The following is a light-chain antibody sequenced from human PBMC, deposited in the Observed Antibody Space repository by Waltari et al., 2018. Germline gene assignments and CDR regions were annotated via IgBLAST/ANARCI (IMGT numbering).Light chain of an antibody. CDR1: SSDVGTYDR. CDR3: CSYAGAYTYV. CDR2: DVS. V-gene: IGLV2-11*01. Sequence: QSALTQPRSVSGSPGQSVTISCTGTSSDVGTYDRVSWYQQSLGKAPKLMIYDVSKRPSGVPSRFSGSNSGNTASLTISGLQAEDEADYYCCSYAGAYTYVFGTGTKVTVL. J-gene: IGLJ1*01.